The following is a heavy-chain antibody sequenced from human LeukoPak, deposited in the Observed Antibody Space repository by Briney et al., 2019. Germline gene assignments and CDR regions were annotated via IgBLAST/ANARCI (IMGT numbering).Heavy chain of an antibody. D-gene: IGHD3-9*01. Sequence: ASVKVSCKASRYTFTSYYMHWVRQAPGQGLEWMGIINPSGGSTSYAQKFQGRVTMTRDTSTSTVYMELSSLRAEDTAVYYCARSRSLRYFDWLLSYWGQGTLVTVSS. CDR1: RYTFTSYY. CDR3: ARSRSLRYFDWLLSY. V-gene: IGHV1-46*01. CDR2: INPSGGST. J-gene: IGHJ4*02.